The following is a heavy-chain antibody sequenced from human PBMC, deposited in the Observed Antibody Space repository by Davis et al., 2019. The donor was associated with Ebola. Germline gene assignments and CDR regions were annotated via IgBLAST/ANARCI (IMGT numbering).Heavy chain of an antibody. D-gene: IGHD3-10*01. CDR3: ARERGPYILGWFEPFDI. CDR2: ISSSSNYI. V-gene: IGHV3-21*01. J-gene: IGHJ3*02. CDR1: GFTFSSYY. Sequence: PGGSLRLSCAASGFTFSSYYMNWVRQAPGKGLEWVSSISSSSNYIYYADSMKGRFTISRDNAKKSLVLQMDSLTAEDTAVYYCARERGPYILGWFEPFDIWGQGTRLTVSS.